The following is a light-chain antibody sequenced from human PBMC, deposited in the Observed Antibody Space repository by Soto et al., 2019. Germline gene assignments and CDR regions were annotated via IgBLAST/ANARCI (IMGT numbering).Light chain of an antibody. CDR1: YRDVGGYNY. CDR3: SSYTSSSAQV. J-gene: IGLJ1*01. V-gene: IGLV2-14*01. Sequence: QSVLTQPASVSGSPGQSITISCTGTYRDVGGYNYVAWYQQYPGKAPKLMIYDVSFRPSGVSNRFSGSKSDITASLTISWLQAEDEADYYCSSYTSSSAQVFGTGTKLTVL. CDR2: DVS.